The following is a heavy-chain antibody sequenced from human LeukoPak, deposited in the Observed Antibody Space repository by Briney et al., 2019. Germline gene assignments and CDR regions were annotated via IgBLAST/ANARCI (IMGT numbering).Heavy chain of an antibody. CDR3: ARESHYYDSSGYYSN. CDR1: GGSISSYY. J-gene: IGHJ4*02. D-gene: IGHD3-22*01. V-gene: IGHV4-59*01. CDR2: IYYSGGT. Sequence: PSETLSLTCTVSGGSISSYYWSWIRQPPGKGLEWIGYIYYSGGTNYNPSLKSRVTISVDTSKNQFSLKLSSVTAADTAVYYCARESHYYDSSGYYSNWGQGTLVTVSS.